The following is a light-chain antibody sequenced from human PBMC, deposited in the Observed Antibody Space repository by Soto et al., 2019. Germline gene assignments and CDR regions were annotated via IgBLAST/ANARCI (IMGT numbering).Light chain of an antibody. V-gene: IGKV3-20*01. CDR3: QQYDGSPPWT. Sequence: EIVLTQSPGTLSLSPGETATLSCRAIQRVGSRFLAWYQQKPGQAPRLLIYGASNRATGIPDRFSGSGSGTEFTLSISRLEPEDFAMYYCQQYDGSPPWTFGQGTKVDIK. CDR1: QRVGSRF. CDR2: GAS. J-gene: IGKJ1*01.